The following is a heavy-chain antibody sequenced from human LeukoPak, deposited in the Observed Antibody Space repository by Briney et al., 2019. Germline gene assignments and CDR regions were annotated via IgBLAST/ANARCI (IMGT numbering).Heavy chain of an antibody. V-gene: IGHV3-53*04. CDR1: GFSVSSDY. D-gene: IGHD6-13*01. J-gene: IGHJ4*02. CDR3: ARGRGGPLNYREQQLRKASNYFDY. Sequence: GGSLRLSCAASGFSVSSDYLSWVRQAPGKGLQWVSIVFSGGNTFYPDSVKGRFTISRHNSKNTLYLQMNSLRTEDTAVYYCARGRGGPLNYREQQLRKASNYFDYWGQGTLVTVSS. CDR2: VFSGGNT.